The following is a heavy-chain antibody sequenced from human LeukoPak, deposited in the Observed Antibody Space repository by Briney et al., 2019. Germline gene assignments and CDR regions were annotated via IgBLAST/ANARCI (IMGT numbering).Heavy chain of an antibody. V-gene: IGHV3-30-3*01. CDR2: ISYDGSNK. CDR3: AKEPPDIVVVTAFFDY. Sequence: GGSLRLSCAASGFTFSSYAMHWVRQAPGKGLEWVAVISYDGSNKYYADSVKGRFTISRDNSKNTLYLQMNSLRAEDTAVYYCAKEPPDIVVVTAFFDYWGQGTLVTVSS. D-gene: IGHD2-21*02. CDR1: GFTFSSYA. J-gene: IGHJ4*02.